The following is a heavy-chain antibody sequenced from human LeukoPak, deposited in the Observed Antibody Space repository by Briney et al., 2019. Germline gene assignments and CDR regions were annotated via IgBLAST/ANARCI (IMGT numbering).Heavy chain of an antibody. J-gene: IGHJ4*02. D-gene: IGHD6-13*01. Sequence: SSVKVSFKASGGTFSVSAFIWVRQAPGQGLEWMGGIIPIFGTPNYSQKFQGRVTITADESTSTAYMELSRLRSEDTAVYYCASALGSSWYFYDYWGQGTLVTASS. CDR3: ASALGSSWYFYDY. CDR1: GGTFSVSA. V-gene: IGHV1-69*01. CDR2: IIPIFGTP.